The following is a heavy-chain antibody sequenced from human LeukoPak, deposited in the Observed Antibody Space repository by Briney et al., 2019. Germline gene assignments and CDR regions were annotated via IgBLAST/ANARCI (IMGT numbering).Heavy chain of an antibody. Sequence: GGSLRLSCAASGFTFSTNAMNWFRQAPGRGLEWVSGIGGDGRSFYTDSVKRRLTISRDNSKNTLFLQMNTLRAADAAIFYCAKDLPNSSGIDYGGQGTLVTV. CDR2: IGGDGRS. J-gene: IGHJ4*02. CDR1: GFTFSTNA. D-gene: IGHD2-15*01. CDR3: AKDLPNSSGIDY. V-gene: IGHV3-23*01.